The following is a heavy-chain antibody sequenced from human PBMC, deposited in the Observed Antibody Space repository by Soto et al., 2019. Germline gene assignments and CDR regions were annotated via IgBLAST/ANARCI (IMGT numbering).Heavy chain of an antibody. CDR3: AKVSIFGYYYGMDV. V-gene: IGHV3-23*01. D-gene: IGHD3-3*01. CDR1: GFTFSSYA. CDR2: ISGSGGST. Sequence: GGSLRLSCAASGFTFSSYAMSWVRQAPGKGLEWVSAISGSGGSTYYADSVKGRFTISRDNSKNTLYLQMNSLRAEDTAVYYCAKVSIFGYYYGMDVWGQGTTVTVS. J-gene: IGHJ6*02.